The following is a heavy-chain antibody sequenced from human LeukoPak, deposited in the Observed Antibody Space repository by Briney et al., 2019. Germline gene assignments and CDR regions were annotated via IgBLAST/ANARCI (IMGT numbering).Heavy chain of an antibody. V-gene: IGHV3-33*01. CDR3: AGRNGGYSYGYPPDY. Sequence: AGSLRLSCAASGFTFSSYYMHWVRQPPGKGLEWVAVIWYYGSNKYYADTVNGRFTISRDNSKNTLYLQMNSLRAEDTAVYYCAGRNGGYSYGYPPDYWGQGTLVTVSS. CDR1: GFTFSSYY. J-gene: IGHJ4*02. D-gene: IGHD5-18*01. CDR2: IWYYGSNK.